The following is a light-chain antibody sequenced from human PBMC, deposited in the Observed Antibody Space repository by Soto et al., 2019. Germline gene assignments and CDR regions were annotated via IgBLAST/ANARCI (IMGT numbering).Light chain of an antibody. V-gene: IGKV3-15*01. CDR3: QQYNEWPLT. CDR1: QSVSNN. Sequence: EIVMTQSPATLSVSPGERATLSCRASQSVSNNLAWYQQKPGQGPWLLMYGASTRATGIPARFSGSGSGTEFTLNISSLQSEDSAVYYCQQYNEWPLTFGPGTKRDI. CDR2: GAS. J-gene: IGKJ3*01.